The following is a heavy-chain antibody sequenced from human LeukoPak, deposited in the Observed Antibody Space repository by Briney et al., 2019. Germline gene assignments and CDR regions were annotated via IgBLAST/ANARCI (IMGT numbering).Heavy chain of an antibody. CDR3: ARNGDYSIDY. CDR1: GGSFSGYY. CDR2: IFRSGST. V-gene: IGHV4-34*12. Sequence: SETLSLTCAVYGGSFSGYYWSWIRQPPGKALEWIGEIFRSGSTNSNPSLKSRITISVDGSKNQFSLNLNSVTAAVTAVYYCARNGDYSIDYWGQGTLVTVSS. J-gene: IGHJ4*02. D-gene: IGHD4-17*01.